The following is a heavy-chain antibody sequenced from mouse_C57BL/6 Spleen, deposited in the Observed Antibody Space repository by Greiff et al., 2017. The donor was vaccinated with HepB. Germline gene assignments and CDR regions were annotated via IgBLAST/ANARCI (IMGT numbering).Heavy chain of an antibody. CDR2: ISNGGGST. CDR3: ARQGLFAWFAY. CDR1: GFTFSDYY. V-gene: IGHV5-12*01. Sequence: EVQLVESGGGLVQPGGSLKLSCAASGFTFSDYYMYWVRQTPEKRLEWVAYISNGGGSTYYPDTVKGRFTISRDNAKNTLYLQMSRLKSEDTAMYYCARQGLFAWFAYWGQGTLVTVSA. J-gene: IGHJ3*01.